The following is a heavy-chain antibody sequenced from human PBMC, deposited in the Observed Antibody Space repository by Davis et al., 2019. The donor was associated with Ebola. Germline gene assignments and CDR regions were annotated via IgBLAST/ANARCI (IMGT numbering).Heavy chain of an antibody. Sequence: GESLKISCAASGFTFSSYGISWVRQAPGQGLEWMGWISAYNGNTNYAQKLQGRVTMTTDTATTTAYMEVGSLRSDDTAVYYCARAQFPTTSDHWGQGTLVTVSS. CDR3: ARAQFPTTSDH. J-gene: IGHJ4*02. D-gene: IGHD1-1*01. CDR1: GFTFSSYG. CDR2: ISAYNGNT. V-gene: IGHV1-18*01.